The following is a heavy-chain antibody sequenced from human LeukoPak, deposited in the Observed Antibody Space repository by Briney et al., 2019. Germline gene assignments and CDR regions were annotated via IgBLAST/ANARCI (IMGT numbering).Heavy chain of an antibody. V-gene: IGHV3-30-3*01. CDR1: GFTFSSYA. CDR3: SVELRGFDP. J-gene: IGHJ5*02. CDR2: ISYDGSNK. Sequence: PGGSLRLSCAASGFTFSSYAMHWVRQAPGKGLEWVAVISYDGSNKYYADSVKGRFTISRDNSKNTLYLQMNSLRAEDTAVYYCSVELRGFDPWGQGTLVTVSS. D-gene: IGHD1-26*01.